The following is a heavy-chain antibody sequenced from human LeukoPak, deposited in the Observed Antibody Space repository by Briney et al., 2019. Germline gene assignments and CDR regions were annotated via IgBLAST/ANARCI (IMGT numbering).Heavy chain of an antibody. V-gene: IGHV1-8*01. CDR1: GYTFTSYD. D-gene: IGHD3-16*02. CDR2: MSPNSGNT. Sequence: ASVKVSCKASGYTFTSYDINWVRQATGQGLEWMGWMSPNSGNTGYAQKFQGRATMTRNTSISTAYMELSSLRSEDTAVYYCARGMGLRLGELSYHWGQGTLVTVSS. J-gene: IGHJ4*02. CDR3: ARGMGLRLGELSYH.